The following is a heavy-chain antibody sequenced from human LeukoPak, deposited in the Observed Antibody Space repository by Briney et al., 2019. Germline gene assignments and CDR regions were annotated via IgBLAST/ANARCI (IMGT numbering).Heavy chain of an antibody. CDR2: IDSDNGNT. V-gene: IGHV1-18*01. D-gene: IGHD4-17*01. J-gene: IGHJ1*01. CDR1: GYIFTTYG. CDR3: ARDYGEYGFFQY. Sequence: ASMKVSCRASGYIFTTYGISWVRQAPGQGLEWMGWIDSDNGNTNYAQRLQGRVTMTTDTSTTTVYMELRNLRSDDTAVYYCARDYGEYGFFQYWGQGTLITVSS.